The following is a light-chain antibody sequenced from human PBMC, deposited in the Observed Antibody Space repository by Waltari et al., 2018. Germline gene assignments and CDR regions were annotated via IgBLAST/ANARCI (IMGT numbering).Light chain of an antibody. CDR1: NLYIANYAL. CDR3: CSFTDTSIWV. V-gene: IGLV2-23*02. J-gene: IGLJ3*02. Sequence: QSALTQIPSVSGSPGQSVTIPRTGTNLYIANYALVSWTQKPPATAPQHLISEVPSPPQPPGKAPKLLIYEVTPRHSGVSNHFSGSKSGNTASLTISGLQPEDEANYYCCSFTDTSIWVFGGGTKLTVL. CDR2: EVT.